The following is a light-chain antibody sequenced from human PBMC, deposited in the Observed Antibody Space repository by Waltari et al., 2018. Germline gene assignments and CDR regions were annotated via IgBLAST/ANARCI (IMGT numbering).Light chain of an antibody. CDR3: QQYNNWPRGT. Sequence: EIVMTQSPATRSVSTGERANLSCRASQSVSSNLAWYQQKPGQAPRLLIYGASTRATGIPARFSGSGSGTEFTLTISSLQSEDFAVYYCQQYNNWPRGTFGQGTKVEIK. CDR1: QSVSSN. J-gene: IGKJ1*01. CDR2: GAS. V-gene: IGKV3-15*01.